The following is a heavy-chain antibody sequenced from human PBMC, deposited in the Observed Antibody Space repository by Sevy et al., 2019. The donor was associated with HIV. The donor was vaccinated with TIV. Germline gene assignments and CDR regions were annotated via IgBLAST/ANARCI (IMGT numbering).Heavy chain of an antibody. CDR3: ARQSWYTSGWFWFDP. J-gene: IGHJ5*02. V-gene: IGHV4-39*01. CDR2: IYYTGNT. CDR1: GGSISSTSYY. D-gene: IGHD6-19*01. Sequence: SETLSLSCSVSGGSISSTSYYWGWIRQPPGKGLEWIGTIYYTGNTYYNPSLKSQVTISVDTSKNRFSLKLSSVTAADTAVYYCARQSWYTSGWFWFDPWGQGTLVTVSS.